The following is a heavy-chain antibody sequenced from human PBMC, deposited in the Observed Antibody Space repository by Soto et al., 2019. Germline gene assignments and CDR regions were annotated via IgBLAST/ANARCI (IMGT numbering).Heavy chain of an antibody. CDR1: GFTFSNAW. CDR2: IKSKTDGGTT. D-gene: IGHD3-3*01. Sequence: GGSLRLSCAASGFTFSNAWMSWVRQAPGKGLEWVGRIKSKTDGGTTDYAAPVKGRFTISRDDSKNTLYLQMNSLKTEDTAVYYCTTLPEDTIFGVVNYSDYWGQGTLVTVSS. V-gene: IGHV3-15*01. CDR3: TTLPEDTIFGVVNYSDY. J-gene: IGHJ4*02.